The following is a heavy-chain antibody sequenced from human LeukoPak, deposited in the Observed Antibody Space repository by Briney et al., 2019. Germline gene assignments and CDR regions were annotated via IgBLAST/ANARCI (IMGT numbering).Heavy chain of an antibody. CDR1: GITFSGFE. V-gene: IGHV3-48*03. CDR3: SRRFRD. CDR2: ISDDGSTK. Sequence: GGSLRLSCVGSGITFSGFELNWVRQAPGKGLDWVSYISDDGSTKTYGDSVEGRFTISRDNAKNTLSLQMNSLRLEDTGVYYCSRRFRDWGRGILVTASS. J-gene: IGHJ4*02.